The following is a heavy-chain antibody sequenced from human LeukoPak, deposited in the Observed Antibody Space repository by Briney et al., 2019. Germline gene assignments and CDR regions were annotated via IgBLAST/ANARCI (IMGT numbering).Heavy chain of an antibody. V-gene: IGHV1-2*06. D-gene: IGHD6-13*01. CDR3: VGGDSSSWYAGYQPRRYNWFDP. Sequence: GASVKVSCKASGYTFTGYYMHWVRQAPGQGLEWMGRINPNSGGTNYAQKFQGRVTMTRDTSISTAYMELSGLRSDDTAVYYCVGGDSSSWYAGYQPRRYNWFDPWGQGTLVTVSS. CDR1: GYTFTGYY. CDR2: INPNSGGT. J-gene: IGHJ5*02.